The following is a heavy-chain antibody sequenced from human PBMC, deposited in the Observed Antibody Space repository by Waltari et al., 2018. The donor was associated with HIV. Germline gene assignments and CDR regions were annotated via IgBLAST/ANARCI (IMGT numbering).Heavy chain of an antibody. J-gene: IGHJ4*02. V-gene: IGHV4-31*03. D-gene: IGHD5-18*01. CDR3: AREGYSYGTLGY. Sequence: VQLQESGPGLVKPSQTLSLTCTVSGGSISSGGYYWSWIRQHPGKGLEWSGYIDYSGSTDDNPSLKSRVTIAVDTAKNQFALKLSAVTAADTAVYYCAREGYSYGTLGYWGQGTLVTVSS. CDR2: IDYSGST. CDR1: GGSISSGGYY.